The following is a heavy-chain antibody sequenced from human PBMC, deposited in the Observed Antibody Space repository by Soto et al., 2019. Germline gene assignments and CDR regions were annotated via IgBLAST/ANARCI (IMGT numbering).Heavy chain of an antibody. CDR1: GFTVSNNY. CDR2: IYSGGST. J-gene: IGHJ4*02. D-gene: IGHD6-13*01. Sequence: GGSLRLSCAASGFTVSNNYMRWVRQAPGKGLEWVSLIYSGGSTHYADSVKGRFTISRDNSKNTLYLQMNSLRVEDTAVYYCARDPPGIAASGGGGWGQGTLVTVSS. CDR3: ARDPPGIAASGGGG. V-gene: IGHV3-53*01.